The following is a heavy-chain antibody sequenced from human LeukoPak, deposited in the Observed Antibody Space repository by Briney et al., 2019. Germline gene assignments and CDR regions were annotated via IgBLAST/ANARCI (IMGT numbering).Heavy chain of an antibody. CDR3: ARAIYDYYDSSGPFAY. D-gene: IGHD3-22*01. CDR2: IYPGDSDT. Sequence: GESLKISCKGSGYSFTSYWIGWVRQMPGKGLEWMGIIYPGDSDTRYSPSFQGQVTISADKSISTAYLQWSSLKASDTAMYYCARAIYDYYDSSGPFAYGGQGTLVTVPS. J-gene: IGHJ4*02. CDR1: GYSFTSYW. V-gene: IGHV5-51*01.